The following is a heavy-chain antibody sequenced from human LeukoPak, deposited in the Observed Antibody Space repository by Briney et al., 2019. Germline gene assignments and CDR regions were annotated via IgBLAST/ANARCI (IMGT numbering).Heavy chain of an antibody. Sequence: SETLSLTCAVYGESFSGYSWTWIRQPPGRGLEWVGEITYSGSATYNPSLESRVAISVDTYKRQFSLTLTFMTAADTAVYYCARAVNHGSGNSPQPYYYNYGLDVWGPGNTVIVSS. CDR2: ITYSGSA. CDR1: GESFSGYS. J-gene: IGHJ6*02. CDR3: ARAVNHGSGNSPQPYYYNYGLDV. D-gene: IGHD3-10*01. V-gene: IGHV4-34*01.